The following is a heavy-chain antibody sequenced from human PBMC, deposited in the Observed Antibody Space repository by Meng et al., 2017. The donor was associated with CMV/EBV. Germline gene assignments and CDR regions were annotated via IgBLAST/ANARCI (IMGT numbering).Heavy chain of an antibody. CDR3: ARDLPYCSSTSCCSTWYYYYGMDV. CDR2: INSDGSST. V-gene: IGHV3-74*01. Sequence: GESLKISCAASGFTFSSYWMHWVRQAPGKGLVWVSRINSDGSSTSYADSVKGRFTISRDNAKNTLYLQMNSLRAEDTAVYYCARDLPYCSSTSCCSTWYYYYGMDVWGQGTTVTVSS. D-gene: IGHD2-2*01. J-gene: IGHJ6*02. CDR1: GFTFSSYW.